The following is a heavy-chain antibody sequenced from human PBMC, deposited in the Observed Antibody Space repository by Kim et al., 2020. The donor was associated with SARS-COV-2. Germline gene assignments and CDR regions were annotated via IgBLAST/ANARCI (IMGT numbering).Heavy chain of an antibody. CDR2: IYYSGST. Sequence: SETLSLTCTVSGGSISSSSYYWGWIRQPPGKGLEWIGSIYYSGSTYYNPSLKSRVTISVDTSKNQFSLKLSSVTAADTAVYYCASSTGSYYDILTGYHGWFDPWGQGTLVTVSS. CDR1: GGSISSSSYY. J-gene: IGHJ5*02. CDR3: ASSTGSYYDILTGYHGWFDP. D-gene: IGHD3-9*01. V-gene: IGHV4-39*07.